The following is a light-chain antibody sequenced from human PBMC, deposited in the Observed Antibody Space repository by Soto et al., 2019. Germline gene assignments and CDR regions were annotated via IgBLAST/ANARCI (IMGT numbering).Light chain of an antibody. Sequence: EIVLTQSPGTLSLSPGERATLSCRASLSVSSNYLAWYQQKPGQAPRLLIYGASSRATGIPDRFSGSGSGTDFTLTISRLEPEDLAVYYCQQDGGSPPITFGPGTKVDIK. V-gene: IGKV3-20*01. CDR2: GAS. J-gene: IGKJ3*01. CDR3: QQDGGSPPIT. CDR1: LSVSSNY.